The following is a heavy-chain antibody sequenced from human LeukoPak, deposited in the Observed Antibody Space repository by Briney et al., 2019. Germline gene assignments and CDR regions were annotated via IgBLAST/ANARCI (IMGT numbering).Heavy chain of an antibody. D-gene: IGHD3-9*01. V-gene: IGHV4-59*01. CDR2: IYYSGST. Sequence: PSETLSLTCTVSGGSISSYYWSWIRQPPGKGLEWIGYIYYSGSTNYNPSLKSRVTISVDTSKNQFSLKLSSVTAADTGVYYCAREGGYDILTGYYGFDPWGQGTLVTVSS. CDR1: GGSISSYY. CDR3: AREGGYDILTGYYGFDP. J-gene: IGHJ5*02.